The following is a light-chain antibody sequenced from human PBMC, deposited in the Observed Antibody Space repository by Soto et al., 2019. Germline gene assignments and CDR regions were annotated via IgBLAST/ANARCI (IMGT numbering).Light chain of an antibody. CDR2: DTS. J-gene: IGKJ4*01. CDR3: QQRSNWPPNT. CDR1: QSLSGN. Sequence: EIVLTQSPATLSLSPGERATLSCRASQSLSGNLALAWYQQKPGQAPRLLIYDTSNRATGIPARFSGSGSGTDFTLTISSLEPEDFAVYYCQQRSNWPPNTFGGGTKVDIK. V-gene: IGKV3-11*01.